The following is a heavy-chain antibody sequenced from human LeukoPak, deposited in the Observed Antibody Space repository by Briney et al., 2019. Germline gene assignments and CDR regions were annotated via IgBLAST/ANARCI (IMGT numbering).Heavy chain of an antibody. CDR2: ISSSSSYI. D-gene: IGHD3-16*01. Sequence: PGGSLRLSCAASGFTFSSYSMNWVRQAPGKGLEWVSSISSSSSYIYYADSVKGRFTISRDNSKNTLYPQMNSLRAEDTAVYYCAKEPGEGDPYYYYYYMDVWGKGTTVTVSS. CDR1: GFTFSSYS. J-gene: IGHJ6*03. CDR3: AKEPGEGDPYYYYYYMDV. V-gene: IGHV3-21*01.